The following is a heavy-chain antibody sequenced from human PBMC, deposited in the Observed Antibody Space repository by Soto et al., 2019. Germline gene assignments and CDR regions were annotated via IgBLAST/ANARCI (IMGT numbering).Heavy chain of an antibody. J-gene: IGHJ4*02. Sequence: TSETLSLTCTVSGGSFDSSDYYWGWLRQPPGKGLEWIGYISYRGTTNYNPSLKSRVTISVDTSKNQFSLKLSSVTAADTAVYYCARHAVVAAIDYWGQGTLVTVSS. V-gene: IGHV4-61*05. CDR2: ISYRGTT. D-gene: IGHD2-15*01. CDR1: GGSFDSSDYY. CDR3: ARHAVVAAIDY.